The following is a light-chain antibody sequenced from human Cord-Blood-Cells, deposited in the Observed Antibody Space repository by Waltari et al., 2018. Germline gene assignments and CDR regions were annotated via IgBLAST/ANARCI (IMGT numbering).Light chain of an antibody. J-gene: IGLJ3*02. CDR2: LEGSGSY. Sequence: QPVLTQSSSASASLGSSVKLTCTLSSGHSSYIIAWHQQQPGKAPRYLMKLEGSGSYNKGSWFPDRFSGVSSGADRYLTISNLQAEDEADYYCETWDSNTWVFGGGTKLTVL. V-gene: IGLV4-60*03. CDR3: ETWDSNTWV. CDR1: SGHSSYI.